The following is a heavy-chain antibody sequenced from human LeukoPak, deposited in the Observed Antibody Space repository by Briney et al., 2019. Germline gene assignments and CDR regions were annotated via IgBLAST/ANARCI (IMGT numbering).Heavy chain of an antibody. Sequence: ASVKVSCKASGHTFTSYYMHWVRQAPGQGLEWMGIINPSGGSTSYAQKFQGRVTMTRDTSTSTVYMELSSLRSEDTAVYYCARNSGSIYPFDYWGQGTLVTVSS. CDR1: GHTFTSYY. V-gene: IGHV1-46*01. D-gene: IGHD3-22*01. J-gene: IGHJ4*02. CDR3: ARNSGSIYPFDY. CDR2: INPSGGST.